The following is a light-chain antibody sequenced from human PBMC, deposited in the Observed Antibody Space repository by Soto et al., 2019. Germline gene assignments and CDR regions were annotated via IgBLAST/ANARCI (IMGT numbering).Light chain of an antibody. CDR3: QQDASFPIT. J-gene: IGKJ5*01. CDR2: TAS. V-gene: IGKV1-12*01. Sequence: DIPMTQAPSRMSGYVRDRATITCRASQTISSWLAWYQQKPGKAPNLLIYTASSLQSGVPSRFSGSGSGTDFTLTINGLQPEDFATYYGQQDASFPITVGQGTRLDIK. CDR1: QTISSW.